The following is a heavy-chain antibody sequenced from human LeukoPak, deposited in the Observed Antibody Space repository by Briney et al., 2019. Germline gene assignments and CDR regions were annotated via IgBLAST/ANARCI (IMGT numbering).Heavy chain of an antibody. CDR1: GFTFSSYG. Sequence: PGGSLRLSCAASGFTFSSYGMHWVRQAPGKGLEWVAFIRYDGSNKYYADSVKGRFTISRDNSKNTLYLQMNSLRAEDTAVYYCAKDSRGDETAAGTPHFDYWGQGTLVTVSS. D-gene: IGHD6-13*01. CDR3: AKDSRGDETAAGTPHFDY. J-gene: IGHJ4*02. V-gene: IGHV3-30*02. CDR2: IRYDGSNK.